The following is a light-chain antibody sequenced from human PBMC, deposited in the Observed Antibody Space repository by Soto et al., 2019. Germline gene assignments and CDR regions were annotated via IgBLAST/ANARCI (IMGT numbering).Light chain of an antibody. CDR2: QVT. V-gene: IGLV2-14*01. Sequence: QSALTQPASVSGSLGQSITISCTGTPRDIAGYNYISWYQQLPGKAPKLMIYQVTIRPSGISNRFSGSKSGNTASLTISGLQAEDEADYYCTSFSSSTSLYVFGTGTKLAVL. CDR1: PRDIAGYNY. J-gene: IGLJ1*01. CDR3: TSFSSSTSLYV.